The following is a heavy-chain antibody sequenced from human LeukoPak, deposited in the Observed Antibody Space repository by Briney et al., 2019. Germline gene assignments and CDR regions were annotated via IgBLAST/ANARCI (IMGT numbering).Heavy chain of an antibody. J-gene: IGHJ5*02. CDR3: ASNIVVVPAAPMAGFDP. V-gene: IGHV3-48*03. CDR2: ISSSGSTI. Sequence: GGSLRLSCAASGFTFGSYEMNWVRQAPGKGLEWVSYISSSGSTIYYADSVKGRFTISRDNAKNSLYLQMNSLRAEDTAVYYCASNIVVVPAAPMAGFDPWGQGTLVTVSS. CDR1: GFTFGSYE. D-gene: IGHD2-2*01.